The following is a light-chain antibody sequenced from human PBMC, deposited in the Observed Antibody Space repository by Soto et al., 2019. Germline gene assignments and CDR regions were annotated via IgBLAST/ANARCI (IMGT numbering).Light chain of an antibody. V-gene: IGKV3-20*01. Sequence: EIVLTQSPGTLSLSPGERATLSCRASQSVSSNYLAWYQQKPGQAPRLLIYSASSRATGIPDRISGSGSGTDFTLIISRLEPEDFAVYYCQQYGSSPWTFGQGTKVDIK. J-gene: IGKJ1*01. CDR1: QSVSSNY. CDR3: QQYGSSPWT. CDR2: SAS.